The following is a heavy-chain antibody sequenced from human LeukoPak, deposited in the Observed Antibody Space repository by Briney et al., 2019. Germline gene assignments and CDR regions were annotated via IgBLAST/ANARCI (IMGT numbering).Heavy chain of an antibody. CDR3: AKQVGFCTTITCYFDY. CDR2: ISDDGTST. V-gene: IGHV3-23*01. CDR1: GFTFKNYV. D-gene: IGHD2/OR15-2a*01. Sequence: GGSLRLSCVASGFTFKNYVMSWVRQAPGKGPEWVSAISDDGTSTNFADSVKGRFTISRDNSQNTLYLQINSLTAEDTAVYYCAKQVGFCTTITCYFDYWGQGTLVTVSS. J-gene: IGHJ4*02.